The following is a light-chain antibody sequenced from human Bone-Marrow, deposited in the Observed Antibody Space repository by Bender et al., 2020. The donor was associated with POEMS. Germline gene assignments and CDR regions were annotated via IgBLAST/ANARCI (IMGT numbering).Light chain of an antibody. CDR3: QAWDSGTVV. Sequence: QSVLTQPPSVSGAPGRRVTISCTGGRSNIGAGQDVHWYQQVPGVAPKLLIYENSKRSPGVSDRFSGSKSGTSATLAITGLQARDEADYFCQAWDSGTVVFGGGTKVTVL. V-gene: IGLV1-40*01. J-gene: IGLJ2*01. CDR1: RSNIGAGQD. CDR2: ENS.